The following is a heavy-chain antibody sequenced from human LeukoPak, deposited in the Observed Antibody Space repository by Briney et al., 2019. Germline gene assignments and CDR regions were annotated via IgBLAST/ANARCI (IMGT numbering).Heavy chain of an antibody. D-gene: IGHD5-12*01. CDR2: ISAYNGNT. Sequence: ASVKVSCKASGYTFTSYGVNWVRQAPGQGLEWMGWISAYNGNTNYAQKLQGRVTMTTDTSTSTAYMELRSLRSDDTAVYYCARDDALVATGSFDYWGQGTLVAVSS. CDR3: ARDDALVATGSFDY. CDR1: GYTFTSYG. J-gene: IGHJ4*02. V-gene: IGHV1-18*01.